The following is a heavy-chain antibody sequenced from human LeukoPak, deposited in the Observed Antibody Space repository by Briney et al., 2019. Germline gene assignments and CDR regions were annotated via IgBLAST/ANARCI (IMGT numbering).Heavy chain of an antibody. D-gene: IGHD2-21*02. CDR2: IYSGGST. J-gene: IGHJ4*02. Sequence: PGGSLRLSCAASGFTFNSFAMGWVRQAPGKGLEWVSVIYSGGSTYYADSVKGRFTISRDNSKNTLYLQMNSLRAEDTAVYYCARDGFPLLLGLTSTPNWGQGTLVTVSS. V-gene: IGHV3-66*01. CDR3: ARDGFPLLLGLTSTPN. CDR1: GFTFNSFA.